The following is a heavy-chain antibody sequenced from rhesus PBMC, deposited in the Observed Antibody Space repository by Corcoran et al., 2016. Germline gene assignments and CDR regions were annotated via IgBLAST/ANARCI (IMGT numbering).Heavy chain of an antibody. CDR1: GASISSNY. CDR3: ARYGSTYGYYFDY. Sequence: QVQLQESGPGLVKPSETLPLTCAGAGASISSNYWRRIRQAPGMGLEWIGRIYGSDGSTDYNPSLKSRVTISIDTSKNQFSLKLSSVTAADTAVYYCARYGSTYGYYFDYWGQGVLVTVSS. V-gene: IGHV4S2*01. CDR2: IYGSDGST. J-gene: IGHJ4*01. D-gene: IGHD4-29*01.